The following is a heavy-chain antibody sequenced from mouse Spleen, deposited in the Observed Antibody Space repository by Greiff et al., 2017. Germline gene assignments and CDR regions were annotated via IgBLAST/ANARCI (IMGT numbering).Heavy chain of an antibody. Sequence: VMLVESGPGLVQPSQSLSITCTVSGFSLTSYGVHWVRQSPGTGLEWLGVIWSGGSTDYNAAFISRLSISKDNSKSQVFFKMNSLQANDTAIYYCASLLWYHDYWGQGTTLTVSS. D-gene: IGHD2-1*01. CDR3: ASLLWYHDY. V-gene: IGHV2-2*02. J-gene: IGHJ2*01. CDR2: IWSGGST. CDR1: GFSLTSYG.